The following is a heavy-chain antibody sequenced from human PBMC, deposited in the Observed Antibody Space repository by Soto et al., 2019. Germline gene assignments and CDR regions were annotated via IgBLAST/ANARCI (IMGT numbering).Heavy chain of an antibody. Sequence: PSETLSLTCAVSGGSISSGGYSWSWIRQPPGKGLEWIGYIYHSGSTYYNPSLRSRVTISVDRSKNQFSLKLSSVTAADTAVYYCARISPQQLAFDYWGQGTLVTVSS. CDR1: GGSISSGGYS. CDR2: IYHSGST. V-gene: IGHV4-30-2*01. J-gene: IGHJ4*02. CDR3: ARISPQQLAFDY. D-gene: IGHD1-1*01.